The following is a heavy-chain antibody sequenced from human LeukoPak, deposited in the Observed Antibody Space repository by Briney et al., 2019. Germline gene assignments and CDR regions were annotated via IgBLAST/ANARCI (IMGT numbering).Heavy chain of an antibody. CDR2: IIPIFGTA. D-gene: IGHD5-18*01. J-gene: IGHJ6*03. V-gene: IGHV1-69*13. Sequence: GASVKVSCKASGYTFTGYYMHWVRQAPGQGLEWMGGIIPIFGTANYAQKFQGRVTITADESTSTAYMELSSLRSEDTAVYYCARVRALPGYSYGLGYYYYYMDVWGKGTTVTISS. CDR3: ARVRALPGYSYGLGYYYYYMDV. CDR1: GYTFTGYY.